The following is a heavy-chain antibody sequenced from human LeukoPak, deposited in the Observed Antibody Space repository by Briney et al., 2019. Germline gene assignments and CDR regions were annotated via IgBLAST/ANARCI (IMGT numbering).Heavy chain of an antibody. Sequence: SSGTLSLTCTVSGGSITSYYWGWIRQPPGKGLEWIGTIYYSGSTYYNPSLKSRVTISVDTSKNQFSLKLSSVTAADTAVYYCARVVPMYSSDWYDDYWGQGTLVTVSS. CDR1: GGSITSYY. CDR3: ARVVPMYSSDWYDDY. V-gene: IGHV4-39*01. CDR2: IYYSGST. D-gene: IGHD6-19*01. J-gene: IGHJ4*02.